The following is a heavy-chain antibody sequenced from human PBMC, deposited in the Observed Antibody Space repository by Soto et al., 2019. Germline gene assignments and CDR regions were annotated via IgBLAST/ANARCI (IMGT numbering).Heavy chain of an antibody. D-gene: IGHD3-22*01. V-gene: IGHV4-30-4*01. CDR3: ATSKHYYDSKGGFDY. J-gene: IGHJ4*02. Sequence: PSETLSLTCTVSGGSISSGDYHWSWIRQPPGKGLEWIGYIYYSGSTYYNPSLRSRVIISVDTSKNQFSLKLSSVTAVDTAVYYCATSKHYYDSKGGFDYWGQGTLVTVSS. CDR1: GGSISSGDYH. CDR2: IYYSGST.